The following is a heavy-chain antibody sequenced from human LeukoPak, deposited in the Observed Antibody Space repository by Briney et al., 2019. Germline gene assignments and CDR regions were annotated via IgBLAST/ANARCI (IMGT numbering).Heavy chain of an antibody. CDR1: GYTFTNYH. Sequence: GASVKVSCKVSGYTFTNYHINWVRQATGQGPEWLGWMSPGTGNTDYSQKFQGRLTFTRNISISTAYMELSSLRSEDTAVYYCARGREWFGESTPLFWFDSWGQGTLVTVSS. CDR3: ARGREWFGESTPLFWFDS. CDR2: MSPGTGNT. J-gene: IGHJ5*01. D-gene: IGHD3-10*01. V-gene: IGHV1-8*03.